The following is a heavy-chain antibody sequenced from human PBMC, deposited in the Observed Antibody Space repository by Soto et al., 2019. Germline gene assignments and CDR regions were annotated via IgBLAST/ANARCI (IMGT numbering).Heavy chain of an antibody. J-gene: IGHJ6*02. D-gene: IGHD3-9*01. V-gene: IGHV3-73*01. CDR2: IRSKANSYAT. CDR1: GFTFSGSA. Sequence: EVQLVESGGGLVQPGGSLKLSCAASGFTFSGSAMHWVRQASGKGLEWVGRIRSKANSYATAYAASVKGRFTISRDDSTNTAXXQMTSLKTEDTAVYYCTRRNTYYDILTGYPYGMDVWGQGTTVTVSS. CDR3: TRRNTYYDILTGYPYGMDV.